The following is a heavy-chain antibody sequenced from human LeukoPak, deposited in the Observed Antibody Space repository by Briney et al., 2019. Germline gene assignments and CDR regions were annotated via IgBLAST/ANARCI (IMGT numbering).Heavy chain of an antibody. V-gene: IGHV1-2*02. CDR1: GYTFTGYY. J-gene: IGHJ5*02. CDR3: ARLASGSYYSAYNWFDP. CDR2: INPNSGGT. D-gene: IGHD1-26*01. Sequence: GASVKVSCKASGYTFTGYYMHWVRQAPGQGLEWMGWINPNSGGTNYAQKFQGRVTMTRDTSISTAYMELSRLRSDDTAVYYCARLASGSYYSAYNWFDPWGQGTLVTVSS.